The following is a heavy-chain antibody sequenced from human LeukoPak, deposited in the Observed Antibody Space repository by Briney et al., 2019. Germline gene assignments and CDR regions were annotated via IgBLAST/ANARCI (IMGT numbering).Heavy chain of an antibody. CDR3: ARQRSSNYYGSGDYYPEYFQH. Sequence: PSETLSLTCTVSDYSISSDSYWGWIRQPPGKGLEWIGSIYHSGSTYYNPSLKSRVFILVDTSKNQFSLELSSVTAADTAVYYCARQRSSNYYGSGDYYPEYFQHWGQGTLVTVSS. CDR2: IYHSGST. V-gene: IGHV4-38-2*02. J-gene: IGHJ1*01. CDR1: DYSISSDSY. D-gene: IGHD3-22*01.